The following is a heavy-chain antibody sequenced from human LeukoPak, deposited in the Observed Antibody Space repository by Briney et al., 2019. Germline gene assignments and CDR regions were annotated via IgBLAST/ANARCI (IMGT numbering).Heavy chain of an antibody. V-gene: IGHV4-61*01. J-gene: IGHJ4*02. CDR1: GYSISSDYY. D-gene: IGHD7-27*01. Sequence: NTSETLSLTCTVSGYSISSDYYWGWIRQPPGKGLEWIGYIYYTETSYNPSLKSRVTISADTSKNQFSLKLYSVTAADTAVYYCATRKLGNDYWGQGTLVTVSS. CDR2: IYYTET. CDR3: ATRKLGNDY.